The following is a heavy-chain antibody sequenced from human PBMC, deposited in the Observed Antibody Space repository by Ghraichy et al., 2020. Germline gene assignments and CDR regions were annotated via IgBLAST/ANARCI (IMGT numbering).Heavy chain of an antibody. J-gene: IGHJ6*02. V-gene: IGHV3-21*01. CDR2: ISISRSYI. Sequence: GGSLRLSCAASGFTFSDFTINWVRQAPGKGLEWVSSISISRSYIYYADSVKGRFTISRDNAKNSVFLQMNNLRAEDTAVYYCARVGDSYYFGMDVWGQGTTVTVSS. CDR1: GFTFSDFT. CDR3: ARVGDSYYFGMDV. D-gene: IGHD3-16*01.